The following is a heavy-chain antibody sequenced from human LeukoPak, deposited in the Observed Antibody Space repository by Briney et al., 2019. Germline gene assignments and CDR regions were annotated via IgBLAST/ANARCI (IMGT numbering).Heavy chain of an antibody. Sequence: SETLSLTCTVSGDSFSSVTDYWAWIRQPPGKGLEWIASGDYSGGTYYNPSLESRVAISADMSKNQFSLKLSSVTAADTAVYYCARASDDYVWGSPRNPLLDYWGQGTLVTVSS. D-gene: IGHD3-16*01. V-gene: IGHV4-39*07. CDR1: GDSFSSVTDY. CDR3: ARASDDYVWGSPRNPLLDY. J-gene: IGHJ4*02. CDR2: GDYSGGT.